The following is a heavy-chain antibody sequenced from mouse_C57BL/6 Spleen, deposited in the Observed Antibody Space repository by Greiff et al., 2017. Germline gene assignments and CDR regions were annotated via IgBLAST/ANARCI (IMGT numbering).Heavy chain of an antibody. CDR1: GYSITSGYY. V-gene: IGHV3-6*01. Sequence: EVQVVESGPGLVKPSQSLSLTCSVTGYSITSGYYWNWIRQFPGNKLEWMGYISYDGSNNYNPSLKNRISITRDTSKNQFFLKLNSVTTEDTATYYCAEGMDYWGQGTTLTVSS. CDR2: ISYDGSN. J-gene: IGHJ2*01. CDR3: AEGMDY.